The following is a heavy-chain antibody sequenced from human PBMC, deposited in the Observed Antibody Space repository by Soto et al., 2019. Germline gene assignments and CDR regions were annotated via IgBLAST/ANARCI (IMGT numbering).Heavy chain of an antibody. D-gene: IGHD5-18*01. CDR2: INAGNGNT. J-gene: IGHJ3*02. V-gene: IGHV1-3*01. CDR3: ARMGIQLLDAFDI. CDR1: GYTFTSYA. Sequence: GASVKVSCKASGYTFTSYAMHWVRQAPGQRLEWMGWINAGNGNTKYSQKFQGRVTITRDTSASTAYMELSSLRSEDTAVYYCARMGIQLLDAFDIWGQGTMVTVSS.